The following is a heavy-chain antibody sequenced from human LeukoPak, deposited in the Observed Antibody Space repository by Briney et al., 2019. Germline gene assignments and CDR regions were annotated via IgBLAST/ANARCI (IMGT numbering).Heavy chain of an antibody. CDR1: GYSFTSYG. J-gene: IGHJ6*02. CDR3: ARAPGNLENYHYGMDV. V-gene: IGHV1-18*01. Sequence: ASEKVSCKASGYSFTSYGFSWVRQAPGQGLEWMAWISAYNGNTNYAQKFQGRVTMTTDTSTSTAYMELRSLRSDDTAVYYCARAPGNLENYHYGMDVWGQGTTVTVSS. CDR2: ISAYNGNT. D-gene: IGHD1-14*01.